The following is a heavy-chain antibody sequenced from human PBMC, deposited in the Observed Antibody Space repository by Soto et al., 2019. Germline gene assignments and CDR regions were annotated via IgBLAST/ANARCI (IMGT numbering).Heavy chain of an antibody. CDR3: ASEYCSGGRCYYYGMDV. J-gene: IGHJ6*02. V-gene: IGHV3-33*01. Sequence: QVQLVESGGGVVQPGRSLRLSCAASGFTFSSYGMHWVRQAPGTGLEWVAVIWYDGSKKYYADSVKGRFTISRDNSKNTLYLQMNSLRAEDTAVYYCASEYCSGGRCYYYGMDVWGQGTTVTVSS. CDR1: GFTFSSYG. CDR2: IWYDGSKK. D-gene: IGHD2-15*01.